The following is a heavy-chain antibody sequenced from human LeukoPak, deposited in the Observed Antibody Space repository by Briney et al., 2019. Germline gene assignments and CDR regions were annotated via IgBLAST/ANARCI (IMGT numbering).Heavy chain of an antibody. J-gene: IGHJ4*02. CDR3: ARTRKTYYDSSGYYSAFDY. Sequence: SETLSLTCTVSGGSISSYYWSWIRQPPGKGLEWIGYINDSGNTNYNPSLKSRVTISVDTSKNQFSLKLSSVTAADTAVYYCARTRKTYYDSSGYYSAFDYWGQGTLVTVSS. CDR2: INDSGNT. D-gene: IGHD3-22*01. CDR1: GGSISSYY. V-gene: IGHV4-59*01.